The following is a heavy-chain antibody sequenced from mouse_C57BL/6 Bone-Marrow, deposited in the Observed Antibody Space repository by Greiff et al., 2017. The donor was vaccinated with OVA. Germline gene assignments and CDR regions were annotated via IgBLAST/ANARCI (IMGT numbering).Heavy chain of an antibody. J-gene: IGHJ3*01. D-gene: IGHD4-1*01. CDR1: GFTFSSYG. CDR3: ARHRLGRFAY. Sequence: EVMLVESGGDLVKPGGSLKLSCAASGFTFSSYGMSWVRQTPDKRLEWVATISSGGSYTYYPDSVKGRLTISRDNAKNTLYLQMSSLKSEDTAMYYCARHRLGRFAYWGQGTLVTVSA. CDR2: ISSGGSYT. V-gene: IGHV5-6*01.